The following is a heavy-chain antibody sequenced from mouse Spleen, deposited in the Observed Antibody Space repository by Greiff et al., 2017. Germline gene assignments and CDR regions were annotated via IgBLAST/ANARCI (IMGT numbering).Heavy chain of an antibody. CDR3: VSVGIYYDYDEDVYYAMDY. Sequence: EVKVEESGGGLVQPKGSLKLSCAASGFTFNTYAMHWVRQAPGKGLEWVARIRSKSSNYATYYADSVKDRFTISRDDSQSMLYLQMNNLKTEDTAMYYCVSVGIYYDYDEDVYYAMDYWGQGTSVTVSS. CDR1: GFTFNTYA. V-gene: IGHV10-3*01. J-gene: IGHJ4*01. D-gene: IGHD2-4*01. CDR2: IRSKSSNYAT.